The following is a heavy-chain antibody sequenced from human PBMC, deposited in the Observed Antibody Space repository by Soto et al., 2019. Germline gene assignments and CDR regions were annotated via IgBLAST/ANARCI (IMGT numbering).Heavy chain of an antibody. CDR3: ARSKSFSGTVYYYYGMDV. J-gene: IGHJ6*02. CDR2: ISNDGSNK. Sequence: PGGSLRLSCAASGFTFSSYAIQWVRQAPGKGLEWVAVISNDGSNKYYEDSVKGRFTISRDNSKNTLYLQMNSLRAEDTAVYYCARSKSFSGTVYYYYGMDVWGQGTTVTVSS. V-gene: IGHV3-30-3*01. D-gene: IGHD3-10*01. CDR1: GFTFSSYA.